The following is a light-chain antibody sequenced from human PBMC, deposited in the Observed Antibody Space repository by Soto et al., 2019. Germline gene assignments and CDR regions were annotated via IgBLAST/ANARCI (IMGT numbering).Light chain of an antibody. V-gene: IGLV2-14*01. CDR1: SNDVGIYNY. CDR2: EVT. J-gene: IGLJ3*02. CDR3: SSYTITSTWV. Sequence: QSALTQPASVSGSPGQSITISCTGSSNDVGIYNYVSWYQQHPGKAPRLIIYEVTNRPSGVSDRFSGSKSDNTASLTISGLQAEDEAEYYCSSYTITSTWVFGGGTTRTVL.